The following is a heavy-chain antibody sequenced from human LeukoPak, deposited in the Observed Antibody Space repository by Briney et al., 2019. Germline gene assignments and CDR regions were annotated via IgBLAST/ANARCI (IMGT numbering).Heavy chain of an antibody. J-gene: IGHJ4*02. CDR3: AKGIRSSSWYCFDY. Sequence: GGSLRLSCAVSGFTFSNYAMTWVRQAPGKGLEWVSVISDSGDTTYYADSVKGRFTISRDNSKNTLYPQMNSLRAEDTAVYYCAKGIRSSSWYCFDYWGQGTLVSVSS. CDR2: ISDSGDTT. D-gene: IGHD6-13*01. V-gene: IGHV3-23*01. CDR1: GFTFSNYA.